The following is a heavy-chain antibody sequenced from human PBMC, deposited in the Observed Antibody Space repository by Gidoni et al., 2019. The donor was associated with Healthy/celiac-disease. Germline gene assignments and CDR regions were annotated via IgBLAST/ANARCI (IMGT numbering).Heavy chain of an antibody. J-gene: IGHJ4*02. CDR1: GFTFDDYA. Sequence: EVQLVESGGGLVQPGRSLRLSCAASGFTFDDYAMHWVRQAPGKGLEWVSGISWNSGSIGYADSVKGRFTISRDNAKNSLYLQMNSLRAEDTALYYCAKADSIGIGYYFDYWGQGTLVTVSS. D-gene: IGHD2-21*01. CDR2: ISWNSGSI. V-gene: IGHV3-9*01. CDR3: AKADSIGIGYYFDY.